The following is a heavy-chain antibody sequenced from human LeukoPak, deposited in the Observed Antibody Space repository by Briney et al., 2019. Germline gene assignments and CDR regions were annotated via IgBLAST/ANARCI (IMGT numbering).Heavy chain of an antibody. V-gene: IGHV3-53*01. CDR1: AFTFSSYS. D-gene: IGHD3-16*02. Sequence: GGSLRLSCAASAFTFSSYSMNWVRQAPGKGLEWVSVSYSGGSSYYADSVKGRFTISRDNSKNTLYLQMNTLRAEDTAVYFCAREEHYRRYFALWGRGTLVTVSS. J-gene: IGHJ2*01. CDR2: SYSGGSS. CDR3: AREEHYRRYFAL.